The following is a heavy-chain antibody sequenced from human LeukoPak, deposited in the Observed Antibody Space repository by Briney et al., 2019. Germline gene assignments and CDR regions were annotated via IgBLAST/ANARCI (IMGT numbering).Heavy chain of an antibody. J-gene: IGHJ4*02. CDR1: GYFFTSYW. Sequence: GESLKISCKGSGYFFTSYWIGWVRQMPGKGLEWMGVIHPGDSDTRYSSPFQGQVTISADKSISTAYLQWNSLKASDTAMYYCARRIAGGGVDYWGQGTLVTVSS. D-gene: IGHD6-13*01. CDR3: ARRIAGGGVDY. CDR2: IHPGDSDT. V-gene: IGHV5-51*01.